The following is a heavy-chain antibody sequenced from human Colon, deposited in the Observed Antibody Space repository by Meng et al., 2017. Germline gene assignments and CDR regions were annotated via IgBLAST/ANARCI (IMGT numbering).Heavy chain of an antibody. CDR2: TYYTSKWSS. J-gene: IGHJ4*02. CDR3: ARGFFAKGFDS. D-gene: IGHD3-3*01. CDR1: GASVSTNSAA. V-gene: IGHV6-1*01. Sequence: SETLSPTCAISGASVSTNSAAWNWLRQSPSRGLEWLGRTYYTSKWSSDYAVSVKSRMASHPDTSKNQFSLQVDSVTPEDTAVYYCARGFFAKGFDSGGQGALVTVSS.